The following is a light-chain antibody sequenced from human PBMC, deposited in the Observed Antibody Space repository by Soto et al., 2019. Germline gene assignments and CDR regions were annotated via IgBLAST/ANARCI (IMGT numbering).Light chain of an antibody. CDR3: RQYNSYPYT. CDR1: QSISSR. CDR2: KAS. V-gene: IGKV1-5*03. Sequence: DIQMTQSPSTLSASVGDRVTITCRASQSISSRLAWYQQKPGKAPKLLIYKASSLESGVPSRFSGSGSGTAFTPTISSLQPDDFATYYCRQYNSYPYTFGQGTKLEIK. J-gene: IGKJ2*01.